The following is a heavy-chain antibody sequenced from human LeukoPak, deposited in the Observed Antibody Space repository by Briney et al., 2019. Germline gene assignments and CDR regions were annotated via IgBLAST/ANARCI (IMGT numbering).Heavy chain of an antibody. D-gene: IGHD5-18*01. CDR1: GGSISSGGYY. CDR2: IYYSGST. J-gene: IGHJ4*02. V-gene: IGHV4-31*03. Sequence: SETLSLTCTVSGGSISSGGYYWSWIRQHPGKGLEWIGSIYYSGSTNYNPSLQGRVTISLDTSRNQFSLNLSSVTAADTAVYYCARGYSLDYWGQGTLATVSS. CDR3: ARGYSLDY.